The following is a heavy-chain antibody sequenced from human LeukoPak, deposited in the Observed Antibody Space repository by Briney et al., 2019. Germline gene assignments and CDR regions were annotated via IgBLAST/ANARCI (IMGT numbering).Heavy chain of an antibody. V-gene: IGHV3-23*01. CDR3: AKSAHLFPDWFDP. CDR1: GFTFGSYA. Sequence: GGSLRLSCAASGFTFGSYAMNWVRQAPGKGLEWVSGMSGSGDTTYYADSVKGRFTISRDNSKNTLYLQMNSLRAEDTAVYYCAKSAHLFPDWFDPWGQGTLVTVSS. CDR2: MSGSGDTT. J-gene: IGHJ5*02.